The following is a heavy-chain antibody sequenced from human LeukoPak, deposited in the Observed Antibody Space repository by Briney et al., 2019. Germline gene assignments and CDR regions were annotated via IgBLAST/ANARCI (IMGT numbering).Heavy chain of an antibody. CDR1: GYTFSNYG. D-gene: IGHD5-18*01. J-gene: IGHJ4*02. V-gene: IGHV1-18*01. CDR3: ARGLYSYGHFDY. Sequence: ASVKVSCKASGYTFSNYGISWVRQAPGQGLEWLGWISAYNGNTHYAQKLQGRVTLTTDTSTSTAYMEVRSLRSDDTAVYFCARGLYSYGHFDYWGQGTLVTVSS. CDR2: ISAYNGNT.